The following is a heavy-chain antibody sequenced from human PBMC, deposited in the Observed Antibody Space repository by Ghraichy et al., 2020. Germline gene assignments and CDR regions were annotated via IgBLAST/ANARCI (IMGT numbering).Heavy chain of an antibody. Sequence: GGSLRLSCAASGFTFSNYDMSWVRQAEGKGLVWVSGISGYGISTYYADSVKGRFTISRDNSKNTLYLQMNALRVEDTAVYYCAKRRVSTSESVDSWGQGTLVTVSS. J-gene: IGHJ4*02. V-gene: IGHV3-23*01. D-gene: IGHD2-21*01. CDR1: GFTFSNYD. CDR2: ISGYGIST. CDR3: AKRRVSTSESVDS.